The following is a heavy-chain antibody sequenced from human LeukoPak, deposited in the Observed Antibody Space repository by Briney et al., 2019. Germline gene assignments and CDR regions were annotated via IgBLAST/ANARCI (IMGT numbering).Heavy chain of an antibody. Sequence: ASVKVSCKASGYTFTSYGISWVRQAPGQGLEWMGWISAYNGNTNYAQKLQGRVTMTTDTSTSTAYMELRSLRSDDTAVYYCARDGGAARPDYYYYYMDVWGKGTTVTVSS. CDR1: GYTFTSYG. J-gene: IGHJ6*03. D-gene: IGHD6-6*01. V-gene: IGHV1-18*01. CDR3: ARDGGAARPDYYYYYMDV. CDR2: ISAYNGNT.